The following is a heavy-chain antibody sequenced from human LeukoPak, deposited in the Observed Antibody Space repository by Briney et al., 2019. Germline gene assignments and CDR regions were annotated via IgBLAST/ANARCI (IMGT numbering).Heavy chain of an antibody. J-gene: IGHJ4*02. Sequence: SETLSLTCAVYGGSFSGYYWSWIRQPPGKGLEWIGEISHSGSTNYNPSLKSRVTISVDTSKNQFSLKLSSVTAADTAVYYCARVEDNYFDYWGQGTLVTVSS. D-gene: IGHD2-15*01. CDR1: GGSFSGYY. CDR3: ARVEDNYFDY. V-gene: IGHV4-34*01. CDR2: ISHSGST.